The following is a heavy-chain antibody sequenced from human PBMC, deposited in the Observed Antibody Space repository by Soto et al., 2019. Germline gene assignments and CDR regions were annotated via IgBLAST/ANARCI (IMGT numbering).Heavy chain of an antibody. J-gene: IGHJ4*02. V-gene: IGHV3-7*01. CDR3: ARATCSSSTCYAVYFDS. Sequence: GGSLRLSCVASGFTFSSYWMSWVRQAPGKGLEWVANIKQDGSKKYYVDSVKGRFTISRDNAKNSLYLEMNSLRAEDTAVYYCARATCSSSTCYAVYFDSWGQGTQVTVSS. CDR2: IKQDGSKK. CDR1: GFTFSSYW. D-gene: IGHD2-2*01.